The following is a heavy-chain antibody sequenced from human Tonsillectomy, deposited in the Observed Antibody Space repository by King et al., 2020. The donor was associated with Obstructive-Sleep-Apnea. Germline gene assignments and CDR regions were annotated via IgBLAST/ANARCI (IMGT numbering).Heavy chain of an antibody. CDR2: IYHSGST. D-gene: IGHD1-14*01. CDR3: ARGGPGVNWFDP. Sequence: QLQESGSGLVKPSQTLSLTCAVSGGSISSGGYSWSWIRQPPGKGLEWIGYIYHSGSTYYNPSLKSRVTISVDRSKNQFSLKLSSVTAADTAVYYCARGGPGVNWFDPWGQGTLVTVSS. V-gene: IGHV4-30-2*01. CDR1: GGSISSGGYS. J-gene: IGHJ5*02.